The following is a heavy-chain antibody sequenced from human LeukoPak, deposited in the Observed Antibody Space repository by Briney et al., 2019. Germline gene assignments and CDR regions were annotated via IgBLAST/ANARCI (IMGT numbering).Heavy chain of an antibody. J-gene: IGHJ5*02. Sequence: NPSQTLSLTCTVSGGSISSGDYYWSWIRQPPGKGLEWIGYIYYSGSTYYNPSFKSRVTISVDTSKNQFSLKLSSVTAADTAVYYCAREWGSSWYEGFDPWGQGTLVTVSS. CDR3: AREWGSSWYEGFDP. D-gene: IGHD6-13*01. CDR1: GGSISSGDYY. V-gene: IGHV4-30-4*01. CDR2: IYYSGST.